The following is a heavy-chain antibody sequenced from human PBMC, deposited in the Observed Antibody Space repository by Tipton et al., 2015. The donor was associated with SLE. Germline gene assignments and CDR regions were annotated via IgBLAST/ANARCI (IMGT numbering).Heavy chain of an antibody. J-gene: IGHJ4*02. CDR1: GFTVSNYY. V-gene: IGHV3-66*01. CDR3: ARDWGYGGNHPHTF. D-gene: IGHD4-23*01. CDR2: VYNDGST. Sequence: QLVQSGGGLVQPGGSLRLSCAASGFTVSNYYMTWVRQAPGKGLEWVSVVYNDGSTYYTDSVKGRFTISRDNSKNRVYLQMNSLRAEATAVYNCARDWGYGGNHPHTFWARETLVPVPS.